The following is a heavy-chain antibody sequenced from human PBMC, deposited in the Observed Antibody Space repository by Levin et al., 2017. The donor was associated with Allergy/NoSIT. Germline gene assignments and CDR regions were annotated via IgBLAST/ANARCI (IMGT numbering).Heavy chain of an antibody. CDR2: ISHRGGTT. J-gene: IGHJ1*01. Sequence: GGSLRLSCAASGFTFSDYAMSWVRQAPGKGLEWVASISHRGGTTFYADPVKGRFTISRDNSKSTLFLQMHSLRAEDTAVYYCAKVPYFFDSGGSYYLEYFQHWGQGTLVTVSS. D-gene: IGHD3-22*01. CDR3: AKVPYFFDSGGSYYLEYFQH. CDR1: GFTFSDYA. V-gene: IGHV3-23*01.